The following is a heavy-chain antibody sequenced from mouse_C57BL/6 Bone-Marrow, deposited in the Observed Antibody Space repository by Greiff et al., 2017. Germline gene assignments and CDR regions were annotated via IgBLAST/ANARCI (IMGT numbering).Heavy chain of an antibody. J-gene: IGHJ3*01. Sequence: EVQLVESGAELVRPGSSVKMSCKTSGYTFTSYGINWVKQRPGQGLEWIGYIYIGNGYTEYNEKFKGKATLTLDTSSSTAYMQLSSLTSEDSAIYFCARDGEYDGYPWFAYWGQGTLVTVSA. D-gene: IGHD2-3*01. V-gene: IGHV1-58*01. CDR3: ARDGEYDGYPWFAY. CDR1: GYTFTSYG. CDR2: IYIGNGYT.